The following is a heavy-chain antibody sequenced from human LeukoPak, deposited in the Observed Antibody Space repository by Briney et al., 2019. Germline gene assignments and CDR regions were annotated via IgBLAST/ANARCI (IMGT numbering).Heavy chain of an antibody. V-gene: IGHV1-18*01. D-gene: IGHD3-22*01. CDR3: AREYYYDSSGSYGDALDI. CDR1: GYTFTSYV. Sequence: APVKVSCKAFGYTFTSYVISWVRQAPGQGLEWMGWISAYNGDTNYAQKFQGRVTMTTDTSTSTAYMELRSLRSDDTAVYYCAREYYYDSSGSYGDALDIWGQGTMVTVSS. CDR2: ISAYNGDT. J-gene: IGHJ3*02.